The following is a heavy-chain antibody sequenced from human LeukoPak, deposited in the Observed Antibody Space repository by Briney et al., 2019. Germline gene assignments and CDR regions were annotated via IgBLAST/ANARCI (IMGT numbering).Heavy chain of an antibody. V-gene: IGHV1-18*01. Sequence: ASVKVSCMASGYTFTRYGISWVRHAPEQGLEWMGWISAYNGHTNYAQKLQGRVTMTTDTSTNTAYMELRSLRSDDKAVYNCARDRCSGGSCYATIQRQNWFDPWGQGTLVTVSS. CDR2: ISAYNGHT. CDR3: ARDRCSGGSCYATIQRQNWFDP. J-gene: IGHJ5*02. D-gene: IGHD2-15*01. CDR1: GYTFTRYG.